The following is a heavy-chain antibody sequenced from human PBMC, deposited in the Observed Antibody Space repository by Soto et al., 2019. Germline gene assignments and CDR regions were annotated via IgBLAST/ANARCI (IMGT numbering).Heavy chain of an antibody. CDR3: PKLMTGVGPTSAFDF. V-gene: IGHV3-23*01. CDR2: ISASGGST. Sequence: PGGSLRLSCVASAFTFKSYSMTWVRQAPGKGLEWVSTISASGGSTWYADSVRGRFTISRDNSRNTLSLQMNSLRAEDAALYYCPKLMTGVGPTSAFDFWGQGTMVTVS. CDR1: AFTFKSYS. J-gene: IGHJ3*01. D-gene: IGHD1-26*01.